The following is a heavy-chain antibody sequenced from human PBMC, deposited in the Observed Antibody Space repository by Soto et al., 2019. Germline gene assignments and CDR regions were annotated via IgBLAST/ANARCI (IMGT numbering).Heavy chain of an antibody. CDR2: INSDGSVT. J-gene: IGHJ6*02. CDR1: EFTFSSYW. CDR3: ARESGMNGMDV. Sequence: EVQLVESGGGLVQPGGSLRLSCAASEFTFSSYWMHWVRQPPGTGLVWVSRINSDGSVTNYADSVKGRFTISRDNAKNTVYLKMNSLRAEDTAVYYCARESGMNGMDVWAQGTTVTVSS. V-gene: IGHV3-74*01.